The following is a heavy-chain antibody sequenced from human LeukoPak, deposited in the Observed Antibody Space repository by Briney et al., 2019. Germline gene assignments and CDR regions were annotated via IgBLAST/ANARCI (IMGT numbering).Heavy chain of an antibody. V-gene: IGHV3-9*01. Sequence: GGSLRLSCAASGFTFDDYAMLWVRQAPGKGLEWVSGISWNSGSIGYADSVKGRFTISRDNAKNSLYLQMNSLRAEDTALYYCAKGSYSSGYYSPYFDYWGQGTLVTVSS. CDR3: AKGSYSSGYYSPYFDY. J-gene: IGHJ4*02. D-gene: IGHD3-22*01. CDR1: GFTFDDYA. CDR2: ISWNSGSI.